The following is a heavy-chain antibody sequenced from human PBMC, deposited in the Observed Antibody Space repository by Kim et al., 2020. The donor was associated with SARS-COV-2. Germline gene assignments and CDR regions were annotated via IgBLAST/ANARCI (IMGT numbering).Heavy chain of an antibody. CDR1: GYTFTSYA. J-gene: IGHJ6*02. CDR2: INAGNGNT. V-gene: IGHV1-3*01. Sequence: ASVKVSCKASGYTFTSYAMHWVRQAPGQRLEWMGWINAGNGNTKYSQRFQGRVTITRDTSASTAYMELSSLRSEDTAVYYCARDDQGRGAAAIYGMDVWGQGTTVTVSS. CDR3: ARDDQGRGAAAIYGMDV. D-gene: IGHD6-13*01.